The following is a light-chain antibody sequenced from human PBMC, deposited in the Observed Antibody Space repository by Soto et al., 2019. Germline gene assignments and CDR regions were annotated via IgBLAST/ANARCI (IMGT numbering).Light chain of an antibody. Sequence: QSALTQPRSVSGSPGQSVTISCTGTSSDVGGYNYVSWYQQHPGKAPKLMIHDVSKRPSGVPDRLSGSKSGNTASLTISGLQAEDEADYYCCSYAGSYSYVFGTGTKVTVL. CDR2: DVS. V-gene: IGLV2-11*01. CDR1: SSDVGGYNY. J-gene: IGLJ1*01. CDR3: CSYAGSYSYV.